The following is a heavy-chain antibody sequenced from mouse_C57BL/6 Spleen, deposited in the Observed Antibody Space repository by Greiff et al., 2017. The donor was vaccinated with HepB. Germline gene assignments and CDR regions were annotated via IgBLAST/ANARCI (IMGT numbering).Heavy chain of an antibody. CDR3: TRDGSRSLYFDV. J-gene: IGHJ1*03. V-gene: IGHV14-4*01. CDR2: IDPENGDT. Sequence: VQLQQSGAELVRPGASVKLSCTASGFNIKDDYMHWVKQRPEQGLEWIGWIDPENGDTEYASKFQGKATITADTSSNTAYLQLSSLTSEDTAVYYCTRDGSRSLYFDVWGTGTTVTVSS. D-gene: IGHD1-1*01. CDR1: GFNIKDDY.